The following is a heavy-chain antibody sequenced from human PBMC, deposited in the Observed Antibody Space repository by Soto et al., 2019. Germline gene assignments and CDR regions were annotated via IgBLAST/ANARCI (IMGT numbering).Heavy chain of an antibody. V-gene: IGHV3-30*18. Sequence: GSLRLSCAASGFTFSSYGMHWVRQAPGQGLEWVAVISYDGSNKYYADSVKGRFTISRDNSKNTLYLQMNSLRAEDTAVYYCAKVYLIAAAGKLDAFDIWGQGTMVTVSS. D-gene: IGHD6-13*01. CDR1: GFTFSSYG. CDR3: AKVYLIAAAGKLDAFDI. J-gene: IGHJ3*02. CDR2: ISYDGSNK.